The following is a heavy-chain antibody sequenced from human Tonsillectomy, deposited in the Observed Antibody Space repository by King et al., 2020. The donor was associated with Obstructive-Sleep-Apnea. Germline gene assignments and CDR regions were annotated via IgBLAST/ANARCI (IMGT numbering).Heavy chain of an antibody. D-gene: IGHD6-13*01. CDR1: GYSISGGYY. V-gene: IGHV4-38-2*02. Sequence: VQLQESGPGLVKPSETLSLTCTVSGYSISGGYYWGWIRQPPGKGLEWIGSIFHRGGTYYNPPLKSRVTISVDTSKNQFSLKLSSVTAADTAVYYCASDAGFSYWGQGTLVTVSS. CDR3: ASDAGFSY. J-gene: IGHJ4*02. CDR2: IFHRGGT.